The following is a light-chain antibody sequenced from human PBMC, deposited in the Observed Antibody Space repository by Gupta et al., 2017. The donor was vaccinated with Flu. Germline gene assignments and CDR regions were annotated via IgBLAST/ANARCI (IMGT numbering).Light chain of an antibody. Sequence: QSAVIQPRSVSKFPRQTVTISCGGASSDVGTYNYVSWYQQYPGKATKVISFDVSKRPSGVPSRFSGSRAGDTAYLTISGLQPEDEADYYCYSYTGNHTWVFGGGTTLTVL. CDR1: SSDVGTYNY. CDR2: DVS. V-gene: IGLV2-11*01. J-gene: IGLJ3*02. CDR3: YSYTGNHTWV.